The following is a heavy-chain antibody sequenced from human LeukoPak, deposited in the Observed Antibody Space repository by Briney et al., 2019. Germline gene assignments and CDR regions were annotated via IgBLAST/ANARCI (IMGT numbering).Heavy chain of an antibody. J-gene: IGHJ5*02. CDR3: ARERYIVVVTAISNWFDP. Sequence: PSETLSLTCTVSGGSISNYYWSWIRQPPGKGLEWIGYIYSSGTTNYNPSLKSRVTISLDTSKNQFSLKLSSVTAADTAVYYCARERYIVVVTAISNWFDPWGQGTLVTVSS. CDR1: GGSISNYY. V-gene: IGHV4-4*08. D-gene: IGHD2-21*02. CDR2: IYSSGTT.